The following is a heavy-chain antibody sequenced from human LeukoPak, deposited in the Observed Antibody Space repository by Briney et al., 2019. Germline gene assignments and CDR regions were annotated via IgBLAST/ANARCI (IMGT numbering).Heavy chain of an antibody. J-gene: IGHJ1*01. V-gene: IGHV3-21*01. D-gene: IGHD6-13*01. CDR3: ATPAAGPGAEYSLY. Sequence: GGSLRLSCAAPGFTFSSYSMNWVRQAPGKGLEWVSSIDFTSRYIYNADSVKGRFTTSRDNAKNSLDLQMNSLKVEDTAVYYCATPAAGPGAEYSLYWGQGTLVIVSS. CDR1: GFTFSSYS. CDR2: IDFTSRYI.